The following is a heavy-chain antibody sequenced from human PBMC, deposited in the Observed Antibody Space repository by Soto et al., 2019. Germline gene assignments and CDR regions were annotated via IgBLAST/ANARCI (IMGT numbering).Heavy chain of an antibody. CDR2: FDPEDGET. CDR1: GYTFTSYD. Sequence: ASVKVSCKASGYTFTSYDINWVRQAPGKGLEWMGGFDPEDGETIYAQKFQGRVTMTEDTSTDTAYMELSSLRSEDTAVYYCASSSGSRYYGMDVWGQGTTVTVSS. CDR3: ASSSGSRYYGMDV. V-gene: IGHV1-24*01. J-gene: IGHJ6*02. D-gene: IGHD3-10*01.